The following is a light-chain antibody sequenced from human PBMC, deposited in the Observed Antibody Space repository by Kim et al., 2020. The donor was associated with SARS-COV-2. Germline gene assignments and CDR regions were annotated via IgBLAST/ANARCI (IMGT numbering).Light chain of an antibody. V-gene: IGKV1-27*01. J-gene: IGKJ1*01. Sequence: SGGEGVTISCRASQAIRNYLAWYQEKPGKVPQLLIYAASSLQPGVPSRFSGSVSGTEFTLTISSLQPEDADTYYCQYYNSAPWWAFGQGTKVDIK. CDR3: QYYNSAPWWA. CDR1: QAIRNY. CDR2: AAS.